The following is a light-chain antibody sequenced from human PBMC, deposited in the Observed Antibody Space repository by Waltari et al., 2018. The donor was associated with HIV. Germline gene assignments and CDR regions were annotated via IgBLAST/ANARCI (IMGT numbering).Light chain of an antibody. Sequence: DIQMTQPPSSLSASVGDRVTITCRASQGISNYLAWYQQKPGKVPKLLIYAASTLQSGVPSRFSGSGSGTDFTLTISSLQPEDVATYYCQKYNSAPRTSFGQGTKLEIK. CDR3: QKYNSAPRTS. CDR1: QGISNY. J-gene: IGKJ2*03. V-gene: IGKV1-27*01. CDR2: AAS.